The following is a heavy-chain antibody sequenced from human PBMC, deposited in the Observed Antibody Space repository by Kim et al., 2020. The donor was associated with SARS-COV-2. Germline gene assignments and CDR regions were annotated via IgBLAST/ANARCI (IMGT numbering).Heavy chain of an antibody. CDR3: ARDRGGSDITRIAVAELDYYYYYGMDV. CDR2: ISSSSSYT. J-gene: IGHJ6*02. D-gene: IGHD6-19*01. Sequence: GGSLRLSCAASGFTFSDYYMSWIRQAPGKGLEWVSYISSSSSYTNYADSVKGRFTISRDNAKNSLYLQMNSLRAEDTAVYYCARDRGGSDITRIAVAELDYYYYYGMDVWGQGTTVTVSS. V-gene: IGHV3-11*05. CDR1: GFTFSDYY.